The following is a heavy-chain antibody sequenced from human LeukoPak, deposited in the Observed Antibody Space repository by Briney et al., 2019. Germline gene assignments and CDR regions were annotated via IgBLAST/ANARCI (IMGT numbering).Heavy chain of an antibody. CDR2: IYYSGST. CDR1: GGSISSSSYY. J-gene: IGHJ4*02. Sequence: PSETLSLTYTVSGGSISSSSYYWGWIRQPPGKGLEWIGSIYYSGSTYYNPSLKSRVTISVDTSKNQFSLKLSSVTAADTAVYYCARELPTVAGTSLFDYWGQGTLVTVSS. D-gene: IGHD6-19*01. CDR3: ARELPTVAGTSLFDY. V-gene: IGHV4-39*07.